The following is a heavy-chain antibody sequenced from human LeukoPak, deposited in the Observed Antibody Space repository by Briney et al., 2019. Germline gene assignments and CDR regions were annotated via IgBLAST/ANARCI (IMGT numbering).Heavy chain of an antibody. Sequence: ASVKVSCKASGYTLTSYDINWVRQATGQGLEWMGWMNPNSGNTGYAQKFQGRVTMTRNTSISTAYMELSSLRSEDTAVYYCARTELLLYYYYMDVWGKGTTVTVSS. V-gene: IGHV1-8*01. CDR3: ARTELLLYYYYMDV. J-gene: IGHJ6*03. CDR2: MNPNSGNT. CDR1: GYTLTSYD. D-gene: IGHD1-7*01.